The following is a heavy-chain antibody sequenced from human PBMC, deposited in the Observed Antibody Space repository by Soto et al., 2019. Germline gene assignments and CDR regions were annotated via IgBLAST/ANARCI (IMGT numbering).Heavy chain of an antibody. Sequence: SETLSLTCTISGGSSTSGEYYWSWLRQPPGKGLEWSGYNYYSGSTYYNPSLGSRVTISLDTSKNQFSLKLDSVTAADTAVYFCARESVPGYNHHTWFDLWGQGTLVTVSS. CDR3: ARESVPGYNHHTWFDL. CDR2: NYYSGST. J-gene: IGHJ5*02. V-gene: IGHV4-30-4*01. CDR1: GGSSTSGEYY. D-gene: IGHD3-10*01.